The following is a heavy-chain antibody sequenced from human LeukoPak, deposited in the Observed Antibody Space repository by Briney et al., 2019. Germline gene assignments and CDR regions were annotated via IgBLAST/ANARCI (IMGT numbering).Heavy chain of an antibody. Sequence: PSETLSLTCAVYGGSFSGYQWNWIRQPPGKGLEWIGEVNHSGSTNYYPSLKSRVTISVDTSRNQFSLKLSSLTAADTAVYYCARPGQLGTLYYGVDVWGQGTTVTVS. CDR3: ARPGQLGTLYYGVDV. CDR1: GGSFSGYQ. D-gene: IGHD3-16*01. J-gene: IGHJ6*02. V-gene: IGHV4-34*01. CDR2: VNHSGST.